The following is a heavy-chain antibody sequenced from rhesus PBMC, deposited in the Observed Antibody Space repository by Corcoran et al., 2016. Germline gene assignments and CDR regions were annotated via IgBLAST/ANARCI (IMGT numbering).Heavy chain of an antibody. CDR1: GGSVSSSNW. J-gene: IGHJ4*01. Sequence: QVQLQESGPGLVKPSETLSLTCAVSGGSVSSSNWWSWIRQPPGKGLEWIGYISGSSASTYYNPSLKSRVTISTDTSKNQFSLKLSSVTAADTAVYYGARDPAGPFDYWGQGVLVTVSS. CDR2: ISGSSAST. V-gene: IGHV4-65*01. CDR3: ARDPAGPFDY.